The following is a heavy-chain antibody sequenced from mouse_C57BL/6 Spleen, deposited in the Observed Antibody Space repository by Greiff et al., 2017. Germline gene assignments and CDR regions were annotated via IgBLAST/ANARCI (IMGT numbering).Heavy chain of an antibody. D-gene: IGHD1-1*01. V-gene: IGHV1-7*01. J-gene: IGHJ2*01. Sequence: QVQLKESGAERAKPGASVKLSCKASGYTFTSYWMHWVKQRPGQGLEWIGYINPSSGYTKYNQKFKDKATLTADKSSSTAYMQLSSLTSEDSAVYYCASHYYGSGLYYFDYWGQGTTLTVST. CDR2: INPSSGYT. CDR3: ASHYYGSGLYYFDY. CDR1: GYTFTSYW.